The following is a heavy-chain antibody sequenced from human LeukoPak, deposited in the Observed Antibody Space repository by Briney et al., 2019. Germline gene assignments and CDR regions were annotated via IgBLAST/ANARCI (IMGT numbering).Heavy chain of an antibody. D-gene: IGHD4-17*01. CDR2: IIPIFGTA. V-gene: IGHV1-69*13. CDR1: GGTFSSYA. Sequence: ASVKVSCTASGGTFSSYAISWVRQAPGQGLEWMGGIIPIFGTANYAQKFQGRVTITADESTSTAYMELSSLRSEDTAVYYCARGVMTTVTTSVDYWGQGTLVTVSS. J-gene: IGHJ4*02. CDR3: ARGVMTTVTTSVDY.